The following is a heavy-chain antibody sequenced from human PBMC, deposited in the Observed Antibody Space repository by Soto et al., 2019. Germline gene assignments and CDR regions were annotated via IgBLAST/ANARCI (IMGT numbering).Heavy chain of an antibody. Sequence: PSETLSITYTFFATSITSGGYSWTLIRKPPGKGLEWIGYIYHSGSTYYNPSLKSRVTISVDRSKNQFSLKLSSVTAADTAVYYCARGRGDVATISWFFDYWGQGTLVTAPQ. J-gene: IGHJ4*02. CDR3: ARGRGDVATISWFFDY. V-gene: IGHV4-30-2*01. CDR2: IYHSGST. CDR1: ATSITSGGYS. D-gene: IGHD5-12*01.